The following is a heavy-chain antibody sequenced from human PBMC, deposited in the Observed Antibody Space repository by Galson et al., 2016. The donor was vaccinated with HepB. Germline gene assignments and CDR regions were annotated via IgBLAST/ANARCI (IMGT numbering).Heavy chain of an antibody. CDR3: TTLEVFYEQDY. V-gene: IGHV3-15*07. J-gene: IGHJ4*02. D-gene: IGHD1-1*01. Sequence: SLRLSCAASGLSFSSAWMNWVRQVPGKGLEWVGRIKSKTDGETTDYAAPVKDRFIISRDDSKNTLYLQMTSLKTEDTAVYYCTTLEVFYEQDYWGPGVLVAVSS. CDR2: IKSKTDGETT. CDR1: GLSFSSAW.